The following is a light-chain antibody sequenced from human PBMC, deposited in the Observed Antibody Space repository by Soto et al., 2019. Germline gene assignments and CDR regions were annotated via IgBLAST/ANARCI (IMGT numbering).Light chain of an antibody. J-gene: IGLJ1*01. V-gene: IGLV2-8*01. CDR2: EVS. CDR1: SSDVGGYNY. Sequence: QSALTQPASVSGSPEQSITISCTGTSSDVGGYNYVSWYQQHPGKAPKLMIYEVSKRPSGVPDRFSGSKSGNTASLTVSGLQAEDEADYYCSSYAGSNNVFGTGTKVT. CDR3: SSYAGSNNV.